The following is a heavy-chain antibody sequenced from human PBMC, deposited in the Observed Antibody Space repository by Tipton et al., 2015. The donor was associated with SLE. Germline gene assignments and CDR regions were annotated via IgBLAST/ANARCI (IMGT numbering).Heavy chain of an antibody. Sequence: TLSLTCTVSGGSISTYYWSWIRQPPGRGLEWIGYIYYSGRANYNPSLKSRVSMSVDTSKNQFSLQLISVTAADTAVYYCARGALEDDVLTVGWVYWGLGTLVTVSS. V-gene: IGHV4-59*01. CDR3: ARGALEDDVLTVGWVY. CDR2: IYYSGRA. J-gene: IGHJ4*02. CDR1: GGSISTYY. D-gene: IGHD3-9*01.